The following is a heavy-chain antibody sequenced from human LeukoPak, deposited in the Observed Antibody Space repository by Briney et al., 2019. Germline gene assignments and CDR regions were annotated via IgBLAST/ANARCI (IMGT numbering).Heavy chain of an antibody. J-gene: IGHJ4*02. CDR2: ISSSSDTI. CDR3: ARDPYDRAVQLDIYYFDY. CDR1: GFTFSSYS. D-gene: IGHD1-1*01. V-gene: IGHV3-48*01. Sequence: PGGSLRLSCAASGFTFSSYSVHWVRQAPGRGLEWVSYISSSSDTIYYANSVKGRFTISRDNAENSLYLQMNSLRAEDTAVYYCARDPYDRAVQLDIYYFDYWGQGTLVTVSS.